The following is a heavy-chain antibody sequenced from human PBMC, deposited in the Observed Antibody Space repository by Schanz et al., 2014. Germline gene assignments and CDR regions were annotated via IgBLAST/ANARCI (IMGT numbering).Heavy chain of an antibody. J-gene: IGHJ4*02. CDR2: INPNSGDT. D-gene: IGHD5-18*01. V-gene: IGHV1-2*04. Sequence: QVQLVQSGAEVKKPGASVKVSCKASGYTTFTDYSIHWVRQAPGQGLEWMGWINPNSGDTNYAQKVQGWVTMTRDTSISTAYMEVSRLKSDDTAVYYCASKARYTYGYDDWGQGTLVTVSS. CDR1: GYTTFTDYS. CDR3: ASKARYTYGYDD.